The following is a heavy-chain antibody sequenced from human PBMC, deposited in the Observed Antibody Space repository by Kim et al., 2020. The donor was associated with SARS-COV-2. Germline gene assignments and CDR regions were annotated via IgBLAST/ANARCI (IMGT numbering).Heavy chain of an antibody. J-gene: IGHJ4*02. V-gene: IGHV3-21*01. CDR3: ARDRGIAVAGTQRFDY. D-gene: IGHD6-19*01. Sequence: SVKGRFTISRDNAKNSLYLQMNSLRAEDTAVYYCARDRGIAVAGTQRFDYWGQGTLVTVSS.